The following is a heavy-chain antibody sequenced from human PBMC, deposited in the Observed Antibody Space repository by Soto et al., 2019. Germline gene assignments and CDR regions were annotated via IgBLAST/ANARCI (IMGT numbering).Heavy chain of an antibody. V-gene: IGHV4-59*01. D-gene: IGHD5-18*01. CDR1: GGSISSYY. CDR2: IYYSGST. J-gene: IGHJ4*02. CDR3: ARDPPHSYGVYYFDY. Sequence: TLSLTCTVSGGSISSYYWSWIRQPPGKGLEWIGYIYYSGSTDYNPSLKSRVTISVDTSKNQFSLKVNSVTAADTAVYYCARDPPHSYGVYYFDYWGQGTPVTVSS.